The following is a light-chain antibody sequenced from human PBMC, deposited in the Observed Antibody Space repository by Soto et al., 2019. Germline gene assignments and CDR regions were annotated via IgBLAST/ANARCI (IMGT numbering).Light chain of an antibody. V-gene: IGKV3-20*01. CDR1: QTVSSNY. CDR2: GAS. J-gene: IGKJ1*01. Sequence: ENVLTQSPDTLSLSPGEGAILSCRASQTVSSNYLAWYQHRPGQAPKLIIHGASYTAPGIPDRFSGSGSGADFTLTISRLEPEDFAVYFCQHYGNSLWTFGQGTKVDIK. CDR3: QHYGNSLWT.